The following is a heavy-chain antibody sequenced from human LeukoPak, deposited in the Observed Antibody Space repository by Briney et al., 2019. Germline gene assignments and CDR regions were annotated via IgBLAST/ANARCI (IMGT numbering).Heavy chain of an antibody. CDR2: IYSDDRT. J-gene: IGHJ3*01. CDR1: GFTASSNY. Sequence: AGSLTLSCAASGFTASSNYMSWVRQAPGKGLEWVSVIYSDDRTYYADSVKGRFTISRHTSKKTLYLQMNSLRAEDTAVYYCAREVMTKRRAFDLWGQGTVVTVSS. D-gene: IGHD2-8*01. V-gene: IGHV3-53*04. CDR3: AREVMTKRRAFDL.